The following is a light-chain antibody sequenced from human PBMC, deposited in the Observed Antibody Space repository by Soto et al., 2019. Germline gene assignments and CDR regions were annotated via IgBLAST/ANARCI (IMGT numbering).Light chain of an antibody. V-gene: IGKV1-8*01. J-gene: IGKJ4*01. CDR3: QQCYDYLLT. CDR1: QGISNY. CDR2: GVS. Sequence: AIRMTQSPSSFSASIGDRVTITCRASQGISNYLAWYQHKPGKAPKLLISGVSGLQTGVPSRFSGSGFGTDFTLTITSLQSEDFATYYCQQCYDYLLTFGGGTKVEIK.